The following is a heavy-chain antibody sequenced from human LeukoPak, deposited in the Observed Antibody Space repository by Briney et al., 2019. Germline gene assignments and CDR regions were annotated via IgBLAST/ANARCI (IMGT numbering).Heavy chain of an antibody. J-gene: IGHJ4*02. CDR3: ARDGSSIAAYRLDY. CDR1: GFTFSSYS. Sequence: QPGGSLRLSCAASGFTFSSYSMNWVRQAPGKGLEWISYISSSSTTIYYADSVKGRFTISRDNAKNSLYLQMNSLRDEDTAVYYCARDGSSIAAYRLDYWGQGTLVTVSS. V-gene: IGHV3-48*02. CDR2: ISSSSTTI. D-gene: IGHD6-25*01.